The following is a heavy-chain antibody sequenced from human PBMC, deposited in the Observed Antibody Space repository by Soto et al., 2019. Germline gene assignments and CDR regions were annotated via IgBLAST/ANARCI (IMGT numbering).Heavy chain of an antibody. Sequence: SETLSRAFAVYGGSFSCDYWSWIRQPPGKVLEWIGEINHSGSTNYNQSLKSRVTISVDTSKNQFSLKLSSVTAADTAVYYCSRGTTSSDFWIGQNFVDTWGRGTMVTVS. J-gene: IGHJ5*02. V-gene: IGHV4-34*01. D-gene: IGHD3-3*01. CDR3: SRGTTSSDFWIGQNFVDT. CDR2: INHSGST. CDR1: GGSFSCDY.